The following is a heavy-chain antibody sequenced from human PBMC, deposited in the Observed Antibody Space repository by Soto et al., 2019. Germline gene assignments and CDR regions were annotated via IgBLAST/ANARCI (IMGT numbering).Heavy chain of an antibody. J-gene: IGHJ6*02. D-gene: IGHD1-1*01. CDR3: ATCQLGEYYYAMDV. V-gene: IGHV4-4*02. Sequence: PSETLSLTCAVSGGSISSSKWWTWVRQPPGEGLEWIGAIYHSGSTKYNPSLKSRVTISVDKSKNQFSLNLNSVTAADTAVYYCATCQLGEYYYAMDVWGQGATVTVSS. CDR1: GGSISSSKW. CDR2: IYHSGST.